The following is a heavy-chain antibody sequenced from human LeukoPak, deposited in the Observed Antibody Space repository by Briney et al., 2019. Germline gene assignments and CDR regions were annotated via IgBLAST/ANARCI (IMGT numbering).Heavy chain of an antibody. V-gene: IGHV3-21*01. CDR3: ASVGNYYYGSGSYYNFDY. Sequence: GGSLRLSCAASGSTFSSYSMNWVRQAPGKGLEWVSSISSSSSYIYYADSVKGRFTISRDNAKNSLYLQMNSLRAEDTAVYYCASVGNYYYGSGSYYNFDYWGQGTLVTVSS. CDR1: GSTFSSYS. J-gene: IGHJ4*02. D-gene: IGHD3-10*01. CDR2: ISSSSSYI.